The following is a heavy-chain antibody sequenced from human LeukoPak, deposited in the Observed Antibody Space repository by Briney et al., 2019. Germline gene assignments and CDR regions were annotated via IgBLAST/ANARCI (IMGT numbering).Heavy chain of an antibody. D-gene: IGHD3-22*01. J-gene: IGHJ5*02. CDR2: IYPGDSDT. V-gene: IGHV5-51*01. Sequence: PGESLKISCKGSGYSFTNYWIGWVRQMPGKGLEWMGIIYPGDSDTRYSPSFQGQVTISADKSISTAYLQWSSLKASDTAMYYCARLRDYYDSSGPNWFDPWGQGTLVTVSS. CDR3: ARLRDYYDSSGPNWFDP. CDR1: GYSFTNYW.